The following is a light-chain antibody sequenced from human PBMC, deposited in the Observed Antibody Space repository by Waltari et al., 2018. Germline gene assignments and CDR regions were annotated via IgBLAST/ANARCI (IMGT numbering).Light chain of an antibody. V-gene: IGLV1-44*01. Sequence: QSVLTQPPSASGTPGQRVTISCSGGAPRLGGTLVNWYQQHPGKAPKLLIYRGDLRPSGVPDRFSGSKSGTSASLAISGLQSEDEADYFCASWDDSLNGHWVFGGGTKVTVL. CDR3: ASWDDSLNGHWV. CDR1: APRLGGTL. CDR2: RGD. J-gene: IGLJ3*02.